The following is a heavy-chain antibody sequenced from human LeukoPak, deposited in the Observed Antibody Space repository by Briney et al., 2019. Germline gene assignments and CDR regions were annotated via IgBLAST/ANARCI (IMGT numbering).Heavy chain of an antibody. CDR3: AKDLRIVVVVAATQYRAPFDY. D-gene: IGHD2-15*01. V-gene: IGHV3-23*01. J-gene: IGHJ4*02. Sequence: GGSLRLSCAASGFTFSSFAMSWVRRAPGKGLEWVSGISGSGGSTYYADSVKGRFTISRDNSKNTLYLQMNSLRAEDTAVYYCAKDLRIVVVVAATQYRAPFDYWGQGTLVTVSS. CDR1: GFTFSSFA. CDR2: ISGSGGST.